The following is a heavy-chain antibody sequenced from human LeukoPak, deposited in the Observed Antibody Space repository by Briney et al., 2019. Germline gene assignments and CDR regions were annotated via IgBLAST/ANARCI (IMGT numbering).Heavy chain of an antibody. CDR1: GGSISSYY. J-gene: IGHJ4*02. CDR2: IYYSGST. Sequence: SETLSLTCTDSGGSISSYYWSWIRQPPGKGLEWIGYIYYSGSTNYNPSLKSRVTISVDTSKNQFSLKLSSVTAADTAVYYCARGERGYSLYYFDYWGQGTLVTVSS. V-gene: IGHV4-59*01. CDR3: ARGERGYSLYYFDY. D-gene: IGHD5-18*01.